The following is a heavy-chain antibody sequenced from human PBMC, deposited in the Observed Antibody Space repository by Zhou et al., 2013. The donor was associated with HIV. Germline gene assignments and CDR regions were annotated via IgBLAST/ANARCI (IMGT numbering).Heavy chain of an antibody. V-gene: IGHV1-69*04. D-gene: IGHD5-12*01. CDR1: GGTFSSYA. CDR3: ARVAKGGYSGYEYYYYYYMDV. Sequence: QAQLVQSGAEVRKPGSSVKVSCKASGGTFSSYAISWVRQAPGQGLEWMGRIIPILGIANYAQKFQGRVTITADKSTSTAYMELSSLRSEDTAVYYCARVAKGGYSGYEYYYYYYMDVWGKGTTVTVSS. CDR2: IIPILGIA. J-gene: IGHJ6*03.